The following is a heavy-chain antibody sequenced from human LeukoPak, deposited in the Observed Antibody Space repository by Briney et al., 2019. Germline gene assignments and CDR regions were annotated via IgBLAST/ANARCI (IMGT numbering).Heavy chain of an antibody. CDR2: ISAKNGDT. J-gene: IGHJ4*02. CDR1: GYTFRSYG. CDR3: ARSTNWEINY. D-gene: IGHD7-27*01. Sequence: VASVKVSCKASGYTFRSYGISWVRQAPGQGLEWMGWISAKNGDTHYVQNLHGRVTMTTDTSTSTAYMELRSLRSDDTAVYYCARSTNWEINYWGQGTLVTVSS. V-gene: IGHV1-18*01.